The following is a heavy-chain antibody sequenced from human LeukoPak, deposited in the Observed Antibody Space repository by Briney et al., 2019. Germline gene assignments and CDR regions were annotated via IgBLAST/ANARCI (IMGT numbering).Heavy chain of an antibody. CDR1: GLSVSSDY. Sequence: GGSLRLSCAASGLSVSSDYMNWVRQAPGKGLEWVSALYIGGNTYYADSVRGRFTISRDNSKNTLYLQMNSLRAEDTAIYYCTTAAGYNYGQYWGQGALVTVSS. CDR3: TTAAGYNYGQY. V-gene: IGHV3-53*01. D-gene: IGHD5-18*01. CDR2: LYIGGNT. J-gene: IGHJ4*02.